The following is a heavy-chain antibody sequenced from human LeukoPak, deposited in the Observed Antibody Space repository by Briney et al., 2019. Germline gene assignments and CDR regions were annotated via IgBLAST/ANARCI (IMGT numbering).Heavy chain of an antibody. CDR2: INHSGST. CDR3: ASYRSQNYYYYYMDV. V-gene: IGHV4-34*01. Sequence: SETLSLTCAVYGGSFSGYYWSWIRQPPGKGLEWIGEINHSGSTNYNPSLKSRVTISVDTSKNQFSLKLSSVTAADTAVYYCASYRSQNYYYYYMDVWGKGTTVTVSS. CDR1: GGSFSGYY. J-gene: IGHJ6*03. D-gene: IGHD1-14*01.